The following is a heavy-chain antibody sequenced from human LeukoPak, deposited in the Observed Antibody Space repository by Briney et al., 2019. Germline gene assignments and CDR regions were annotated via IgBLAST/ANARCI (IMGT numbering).Heavy chain of an antibody. CDR2: ISGSAGST. V-gene: IGHV3-23*01. J-gene: IGHJ4*02. D-gene: IGHD6-6*01. CDR1: GFTFSSYA. Sequence: GGSLRLSCAASGFTFSSYAMSWVRQAPGKGLEWVSAISGSAGSTYYADSVKGRFTISRDNSKNTLYLQMNSLRAEDTAVYYCASLYSSSSELSWGFPEYYFDYWGQGTLVTVSS. CDR3: ASLYSSSSELSWGFPEYYFDY.